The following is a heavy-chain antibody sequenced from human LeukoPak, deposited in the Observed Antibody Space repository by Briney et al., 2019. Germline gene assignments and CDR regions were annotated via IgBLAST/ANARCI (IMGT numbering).Heavy chain of an antibody. Sequence: SVKVSCKASGGTFSSYAISWVRQAPGQGLEWMGGIIPIFGTANYAQKFQGRVTITTVESTSTAYMELSSLRSEDTAVYYCARDKPPEVARNAFDIWGQGTMVTVSS. CDR1: GGTFSSYA. CDR3: ARDKPPEVARNAFDI. V-gene: IGHV1-69*05. J-gene: IGHJ3*02. D-gene: IGHD5-24*01. CDR2: IIPIFGTA.